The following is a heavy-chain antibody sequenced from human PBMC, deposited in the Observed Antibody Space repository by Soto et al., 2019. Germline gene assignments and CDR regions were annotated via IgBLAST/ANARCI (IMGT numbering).Heavy chain of an antibody. V-gene: IGHV1-8*01. CDR1: GYTFTSYD. Sequence: ASVKVSCKASGYTFTSYDINWVRQATGQGLECIGWMNPNSGNTGYAQKFQGRVTMTRNTSISTAYMELSSLRSEDTAVYYCARGQAYCSSTSCYGPNFDYWGQGTLVTVSS. CDR2: MNPNSGNT. D-gene: IGHD2-2*01. CDR3: ARGQAYCSSTSCYGPNFDY. J-gene: IGHJ4*02.